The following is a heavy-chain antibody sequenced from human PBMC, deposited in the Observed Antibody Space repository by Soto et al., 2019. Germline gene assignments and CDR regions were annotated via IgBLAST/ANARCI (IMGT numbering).Heavy chain of an antibody. D-gene: IGHD3-3*01. CDR2: ISRDGSNK. CDR1: EFTFSGYP. Sequence: QVQLVESGGGVVQPGRSLRLSCAASEFTFSGYPIHWVRQAPGMGLEWVTVISRDGSNKYYADSVKGRFTISRDNSKKAVYLQMNCLRAEGTAVYYCACTEYYDFWSCELWGQGTLVTVSS. J-gene: IGHJ4*02. CDR3: ACTEYYDFWSCEL. V-gene: IGHV3-30-3*01.